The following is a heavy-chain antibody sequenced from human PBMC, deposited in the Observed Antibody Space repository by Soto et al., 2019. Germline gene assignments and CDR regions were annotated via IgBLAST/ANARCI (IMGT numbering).Heavy chain of an antibody. Sequence: QVQLQESGPGLVKPSETLSLTCTVSGGSISSYYWSWIRQPPGKGLEWIGYIYYSGSTNYNPSLTSRVTISVDTSKNQFSLKLSSVTAADTAVYYCARAVAGYYYYGMDVWGQGTTVTVSS. J-gene: IGHJ6*02. CDR3: ARAVAGYYYYGMDV. V-gene: IGHV4-59*01. CDR1: GGSISSYY. CDR2: IYYSGST. D-gene: IGHD6-19*01.